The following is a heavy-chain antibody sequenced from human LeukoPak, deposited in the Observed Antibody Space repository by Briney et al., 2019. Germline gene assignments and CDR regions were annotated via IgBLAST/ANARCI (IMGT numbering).Heavy chain of an antibody. Sequence: ASVKVSCKASGYRFTGYYIHWVRQAPGQGLEWMGWTNPHSGGTKFAQKFQGRVTMTRDTSISTAYMEVSRLRSDDAAVYYCAREYYAILTGSLDYWGQGTLVTVSS. CDR2: TNPHSGGT. J-gene: IGHJ4*02. V-gene: IGHV1-2*02. D-gene: IGHD3-9*01. CDR3: AREYYAILTGSLDY. CDR1: GYRFTGYY.